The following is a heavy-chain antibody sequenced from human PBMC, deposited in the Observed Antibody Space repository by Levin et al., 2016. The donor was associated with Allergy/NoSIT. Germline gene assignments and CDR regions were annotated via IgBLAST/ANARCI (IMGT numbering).Heavy chain of an antibody. J-gene: IGHJ4*02. Sequence: GGSLRLSCAASGFTFSSYGMHWVRQAPGKGLEWVAVISYDGSNKYYADSVKGRFTISRDNSKNTLYLQMNSLRAEDTAVYYCARTRGGEDIAVPLFDYWGQGTLVTVSS. V-gene: IGHV3-30*03. CDR1: GFTFSSYG. CDR3: ARTRGGEDIAVPLFDY. CDR2: ISYDGSNK. D-gene: IGHD6-19*01.